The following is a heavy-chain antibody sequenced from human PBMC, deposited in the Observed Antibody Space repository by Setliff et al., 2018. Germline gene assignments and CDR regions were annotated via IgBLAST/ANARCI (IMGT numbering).Heavy chain of an antibody. CDR3: ARGGTFRYFDF. J-gene: IGHJ4*02. D-gene: IGHD5-12*01. Sequence: SETLSLTCTVSGGSISSGGYYWSWIRQHPGKGLEWIGYIFYSGNTYYKPSLKSRVTISVDTSKNQFSLKLRSVTAADTAVYYCARGGTFRYFDFWGQGAPVTVS. CDR1: GGSISSGGYY. CDR2: IFYSGNT. V-gene: IGHV4-31*03.